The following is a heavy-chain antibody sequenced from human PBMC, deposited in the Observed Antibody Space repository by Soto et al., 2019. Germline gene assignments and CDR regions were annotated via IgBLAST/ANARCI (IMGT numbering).Heavy chain of an antibody. CDR1: GYTFTSYD. CDR3: ARGSINCSSTSCRKNNWFDP. V-gene: IGHV1-8*01. D-gene: IGHD2-2*01. CDR2: MNPNSGNT. J-gene: IGHJ5*02. Sequence: ASVKVSCKASGYTFTSYDINWGRQATGQGLEWMGWMNPNSGNTGYAQKFQGRVTMTRNTSISTAYMELSSLRSEDTAVYYCARGSINCSSTSCRKNNWFDPWGQGTLVTVSS.